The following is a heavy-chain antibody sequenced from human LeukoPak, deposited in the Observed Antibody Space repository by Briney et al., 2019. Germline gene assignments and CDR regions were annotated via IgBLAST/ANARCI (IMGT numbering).Heavy chain of an antibody. V-gene: IGHV3-21*01. CDR3: AREDSSSHTSDYYYMDV. CDR2: ISSSSSYI. J-gene: IGHJ6*03. Sequence: GGSLRLSCAASGFTFSSYSMNWVRQAPGKGLEWVSSISSSSSYIYYADSVKGRFTISRDNAKNSLYLQMNSLRAEDTAVYYCAREDSSSHTSDYYYMDVWGKGTTVTVSS. CDR1: GFTFSSYS. D-gene: IGHD6-13*01.